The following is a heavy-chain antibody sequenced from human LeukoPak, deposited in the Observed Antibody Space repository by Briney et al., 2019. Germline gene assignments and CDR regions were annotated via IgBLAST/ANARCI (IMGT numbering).Heavy chain of an antibody. CDR2: IDPSDSYT. Sequence: GESLRISCKGSGYSFTSYWISWVRQMPGKGLEWMGRIDPSDSYTNYSPSFQGHVTISADKSISTAYLQWSSLKASDTAMYQCARHADYGDYERDWFDPWGQGTLVTVSS. CDR1: GYSFTSYW. V-gene: IGHV5-10-1*01. D-gene: IGHD4-17*01. CDR3: ARHADYGDYERDWFDP. J-gene: IGHJ5*02.